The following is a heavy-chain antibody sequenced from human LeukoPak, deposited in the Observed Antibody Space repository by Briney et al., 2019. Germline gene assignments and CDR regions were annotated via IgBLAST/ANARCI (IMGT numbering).Heavy chain of an antibody. CDR2: INHSGST. D-gene: IGHD3-9*01. J-gene: IGHJ4*02. CDR3: ARDRYFDWLEFDY. V-gene: IGHV4-34*01. CDR1: GGSFSGYY. Sequence: PSETLSLTCAVYGGSFSGYYWRWIRQPPGKGLEWIGEINHSGSTNYNPSLKSRVTISVDTSKNQFSLKLSSVIAADKAVYYCARDRYFDWLEFDYWGQGTLVTVSS.